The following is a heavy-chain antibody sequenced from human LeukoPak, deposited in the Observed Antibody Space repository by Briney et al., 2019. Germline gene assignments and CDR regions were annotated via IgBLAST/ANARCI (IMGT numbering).Heavy chain of an antibody. CDR3: ARGSDTAMVLFSCFDY. D-gene: IGHD5-18*01. CDR1: GFTFGTYT. J-gene: IGHJ4*02. CDR2: ISSSSSSYI. V-gene: IGHV3-21*01. Sequence: GGSLRLSCAASGFTFGTYTMNWVRQAPGKGLEWVSSISSSSSSYIYYADSVKGRFTISRDNARKSLYLQMNTLRAEDTAVYYCARGSDTAMVLFSCFDYWGQGTPVTVSS.